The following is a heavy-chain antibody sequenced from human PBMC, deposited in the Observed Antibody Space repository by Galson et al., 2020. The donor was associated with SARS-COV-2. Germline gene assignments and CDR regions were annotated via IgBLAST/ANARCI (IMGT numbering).Heavy chain of an antibody. Sequence: GESLKISCAASGFTFDDYDMSWVRQAPGEGLEWVSGINWNGGSTGYADSVTGRFTISRDNAKNSLYLQMNSLRAEDTALYYCARGVRVGSSTEYFHHWGQGTLVTVSS. CDR1: GFTFDDYD. CDR3: ARGVRVGSSTEYFHH. J-gene: IGHJ1*01. V-gene: IGHV3-20*04. CDR2: INWNGGST. D-gene: IGHD3-16*01.